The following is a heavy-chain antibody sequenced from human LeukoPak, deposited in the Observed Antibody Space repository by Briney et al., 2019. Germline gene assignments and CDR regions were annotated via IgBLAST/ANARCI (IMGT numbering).Heavy chain of an antibody. CDR2: IGAGGDT. D-gene: IGHD6-13*01. J-gene: IGHJ2*01. Sequence: PGGSLRLSRAASGFTFSTSDLHWVRQGTGKSLEWVSAIGAGGDTYYSDSVKGRSTISRENAKNSLYLQMNSLRAGDTAVYYCVREISQGAAVGKYNWYFDLWGRGTPVTVSS. CDR3: VREISQGAAVGKYNWYFDL. V-gene: IGHV3-13*01. CDR1: GFTFSTSD.